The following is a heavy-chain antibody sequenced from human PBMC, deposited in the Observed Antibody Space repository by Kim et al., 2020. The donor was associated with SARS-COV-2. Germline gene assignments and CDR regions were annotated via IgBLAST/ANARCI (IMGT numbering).Heavy chain of an antibody. Sequence: RFTISRDNSKNTLYLQMGSRRAEDMAVYYCARVGIAAAEVDYWGQGTLVTVSS. J-gene: IGHJ4*02. D-gene: IGHD6-13*01. V-gene: IGHV3-64*01. CDR3: ARVGIAAAEVDY.